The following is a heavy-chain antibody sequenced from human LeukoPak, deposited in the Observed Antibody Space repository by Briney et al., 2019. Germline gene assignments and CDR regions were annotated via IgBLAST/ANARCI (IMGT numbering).Heavy chain of an antibody. CDR2: ISYDGSNK. Sequence: GGSLRFSCAASGFTFSSYAMHWVRQAPGKGLEWVAVISYDGSNKYYADSVKGRFTISRDNSKNTLYLQMNSLRAEDTAVYYCARSWSVGARLRYFDYWGQGTLVTVSS. CDR3: ARSWSVGARLRYFDY. J-gene: IGHJ4*02. D-gene: IGHD1-26*01. V-gene: IGHV3-30-3*01. CDR1: GFTFSSYA.